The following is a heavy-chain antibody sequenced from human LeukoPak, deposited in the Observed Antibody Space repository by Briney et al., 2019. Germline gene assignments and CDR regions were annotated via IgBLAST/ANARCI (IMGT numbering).Heavy chain of an antibody. J-gene: IGHJ4*02. Sequence: PGGSLRLSCAASGFTVSSNYMSWVRQAPGKGLEWVSVIYSGGSTYYADSVKGRFTISRDNSKNTLYLQMNSLRAEDTAVYYCARAVVTAIPYFDYWGQGTLVTVSS. V-gene: IGHV3-66*01. CDR1: GFTVSSNY. D-gene: IGHD2-21*02. CDR3: ARAVVTAIPYFDY. CDR2: IYSGGST.